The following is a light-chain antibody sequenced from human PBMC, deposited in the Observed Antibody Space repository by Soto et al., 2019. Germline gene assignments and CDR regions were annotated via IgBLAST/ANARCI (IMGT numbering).Light chain of an antibody. CDR3: QQYNSYLYT. CDR2: KTS. V-gene: IGKV1-5*03. J-gene: IGKJ2*01. Sequence: DIQMTQSPSTLSASVGDRVTITCRASQSLSNWLAWYQQKPGKAPKRLIYKTSNLEGGVPSRFSGSGSETEFTLTISSLQPDDFATYYCQQYNSYLYTFGQGTKLEIK. CDR1: QSLSNW.